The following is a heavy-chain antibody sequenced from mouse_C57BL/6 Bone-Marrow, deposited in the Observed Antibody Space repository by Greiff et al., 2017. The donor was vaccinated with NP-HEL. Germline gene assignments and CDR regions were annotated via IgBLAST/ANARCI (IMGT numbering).Heavy chain of an antibody. J-gene: IGHJ1*03. CDR3: AMDYPYWYFDV. V-gene: IGHV1-74*01. D-gene: IGHD2-4*01. CDR2: IHPSDSDT. CDR1: GYTFTSYW. Sequence: VQLQQPGAELVKPGASVKVSCKASGYTFTSYWMHWVKQRPGQGLEWIGRIHPSDSDTNYNQKFKGKATLTVDKSSSTAYMQLSSLTSEDSAVYYCAMDYPYWYFDVWGTGTTVTVSS.